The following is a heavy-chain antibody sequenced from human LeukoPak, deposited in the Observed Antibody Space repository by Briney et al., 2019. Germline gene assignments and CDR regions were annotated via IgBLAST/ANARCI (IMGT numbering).Heavy chain of an antibody. D-gene: IGHD1-1*01. CDR3: ARPLDRDYYYYGMDV. CDR2: MNPNSGAT. V-gene: IGHV1-8*01. J-gene: IGHJ6*02. CDR1: GYTFTSYD. Sequence: ASVKVSCKASGYTFTSYDISWLRQATGQGPEWMGWMNPNSGATGYAQKFQGRVTMTRSTSINTAYMELSSLRSEDTAVYYCARPLDRDYYYYGMDVWGQGTTVIVSS.